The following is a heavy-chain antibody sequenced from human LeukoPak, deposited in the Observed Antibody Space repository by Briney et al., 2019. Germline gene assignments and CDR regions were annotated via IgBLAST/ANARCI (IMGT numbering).Heavy chain of an antibody. D-gene: IGHD5-24*01. V-gene: IGHV1-2*02. Sequence: ASVEVSCKASGYTFTGYYMHWVRQAPGQGLEWMGWINPNSGGTNYAQKFQGRVTMTRDTSISTAYMELSRLRSDDTAVYYCARGGPLQFNWFDPWGQGTLVTVSS. CDR2: INPNSGGT. CDR3: ARGGPLQFNWFDP. CDR1: GYTFTGYY. J-gene: IGHJ5*02.